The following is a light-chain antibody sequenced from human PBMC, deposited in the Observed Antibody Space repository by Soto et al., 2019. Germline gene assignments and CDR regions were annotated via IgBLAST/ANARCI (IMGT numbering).Light chain of an antibody. CDR3: LQYHNLWA. Sequence: IGLTQCPGSLSLSPWERATLSCRASQSVIRYLAWYQQRPGQAPRLLIYRASTRAPGIPARFSGSGSGTEFTLTISSLQSEDFTVYSCLQYHNLWAFGQGTKVDI. CDR1: QSVIRY. V-gene: IGKV3-15*01. J-gene: IGKJ1*01. CDR2: RAS.